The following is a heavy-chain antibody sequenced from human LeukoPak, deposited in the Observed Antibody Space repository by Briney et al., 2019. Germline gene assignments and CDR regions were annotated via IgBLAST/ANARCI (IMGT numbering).Heavy chain of an antibody. J-gene: IGHJ3*02. CDR2: IYYSGST. CDR1: GGSISSSSYY. CDR3: ARHQPYCSSTSCYDLDAFDI. V-gene: IGHV4-39*01. D-gene: IGHD2-2*01. Sequence: PSETLSLTCTVSGGSISSSSYYWGWIRQPPGKGLEWTGSIYYSGSTYYNPSLKSRVTISVDTSKNQFSLKLSSVTAADTAVYYCARHQPYCSSTSCYDLDAFDIWGQGTMVTVSS.